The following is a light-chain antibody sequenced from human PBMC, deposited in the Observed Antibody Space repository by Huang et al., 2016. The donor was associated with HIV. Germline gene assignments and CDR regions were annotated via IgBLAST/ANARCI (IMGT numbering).Light chain of an antibody. CDR3: QHSDGLSPLT. CDR2: DAS. V-gene: IGKV1-8*01. CDR1: QNVGTS. Sequence: IRMTQSPSSLSASTGDRVTITCRASQNVGTSLAWYQQRPGSASVLLIYDASTLQRVVPSRLSVSGSRTVFTLTIGCLQVEDAATYYCQHSDGLSPLTFGGGT. J-gene: IGKJ4*01.